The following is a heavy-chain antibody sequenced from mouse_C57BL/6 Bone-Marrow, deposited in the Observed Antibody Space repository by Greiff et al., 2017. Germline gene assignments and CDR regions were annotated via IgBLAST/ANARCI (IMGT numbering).Heavy chain of an antibody. V-gene: IGHV1-81*01. CDR3: AREWAV. D-gene: IGHD3-3*01. CDR1: GYTFTSYG. Sequence: LQESGAELARPGASVKLSCKASGYTFTSYGISWVKQRTGQGLEWIGEIYPRSGNTYYNEKFKGKATRTADKSSSTAYMELRSLTAEDCAVYVCAREWAVWGKGTLVTVSA. CDR2: IYPRSGNT. J-gene: IGHJ3*01.